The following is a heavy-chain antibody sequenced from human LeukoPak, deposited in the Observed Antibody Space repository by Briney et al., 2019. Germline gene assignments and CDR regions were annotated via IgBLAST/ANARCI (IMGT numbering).Heavy chain of an antibody. V-gene: IGHV4-39*01. CDR3: AMDTTVVERFDY. CDR1: GGSISSTNYY. J-gene: IGHJ4*02. CDR2: IHYGENT. D-gene: IGHD5-18*01. Sequence: PSETLSLTCTVSGGSISSTNYYWGWIRQPPGKGLEWIGSIHYGENTYYNPSLKSRVTISVDTSKNQFSLKATSVTAADTAVYYCAMDTTVVERFDYWGQGALVSVSS.